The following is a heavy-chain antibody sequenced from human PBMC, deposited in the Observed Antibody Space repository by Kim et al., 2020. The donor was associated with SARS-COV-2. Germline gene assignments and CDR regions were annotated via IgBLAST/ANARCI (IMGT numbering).Heavy chain of an antibody. CDR3: ARLGLANPGERTKKPVKYDYIWGSYRYYYYGMDV. Sequence: VKVSCKASGGTFSSYAISWVRQAPGQGLEWMGGIIPIFGTANYAQKFQGRVTITADESASTAYMELSSLRSEDTAVYYCARLGLANPGERTKKPVKYDYIWGSYRYYYYGMDVWGQGTTVTVSS. CDR2: IIPIFGTA. D-gene: IGHD3-16*02. CDR1: GGTFSSYA. V-gene: IGHV1-69*13. J-gene: IGHJ6*02.